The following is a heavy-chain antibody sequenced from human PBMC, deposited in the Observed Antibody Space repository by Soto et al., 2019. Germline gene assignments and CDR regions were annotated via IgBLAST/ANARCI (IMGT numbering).Heavy chain of an antibody. CDR3: AKAYSPGAVAGLWFDY. J-gene: IGHJ4*02. CDR2: ISGSGGST. Sequence: GGSLRLSCAASGFTFSSYAMSWVRQAPGKGLEWVSAISGSGGSTYYADSVKGRFTISRDNSKNTLYLQMNSLRAEDTAVYYCAKAYSPGAVAGLWFDYWGQGTLVTVSS. V-gene: IGHV3-23*01. D-gene: IGHD5-18*01. CDR1: GFTFSSYA.